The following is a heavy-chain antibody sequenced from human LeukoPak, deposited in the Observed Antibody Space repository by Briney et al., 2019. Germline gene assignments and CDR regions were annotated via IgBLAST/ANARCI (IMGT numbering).Heavy chain of an antibody. CDR1: GFTFSGYW. Sequence: GGSLRLSCAASGFTFSGYWMSWVRQAPGRGLEWVATIKQDESEKTYVDSVEGRFTSSRVNAKSSLFLQMDSLRAEDTAVYYCARFGMDAAIDYWGQGTLVTVSS. CDR3: ARFGMDAAIDY. CDR2: IKQDESEK. D-gene: IGHD2-15*01. V-gene: IGHV3-7*01. J-gene: IGHJ4*02.